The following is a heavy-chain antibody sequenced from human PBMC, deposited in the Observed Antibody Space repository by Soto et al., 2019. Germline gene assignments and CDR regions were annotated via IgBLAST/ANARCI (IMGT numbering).Heavy chain of an antibody. CDR1: GGSITNSPFY. J-gene: IGHJ4*02. CDR2: IYYSGST. Sequence: SETLSLTSTLSGGSITNSPFYWGWIRQPPGKGLEWIGTIYYSGSTYYNPSLKSRVTISVDTSKNQFSLKLSSVTAADTAVYYCARHSGYGPQIDYWGQG. CDR3: ARHSGYGPQIDY. V-gene: IGHV4-39*01. D-gene: IGHD5-12*01.